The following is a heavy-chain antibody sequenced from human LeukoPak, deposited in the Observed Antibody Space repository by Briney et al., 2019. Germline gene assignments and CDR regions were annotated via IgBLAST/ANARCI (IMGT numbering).Heavy chain of an antibody. J-gene: IGHJ5*02. CDR3: AREVGYCSSGSCYSNWFDP. V-gene: IGHV3-30*04. CDR1: GFTFSRYA. CDR2: ISFDGSNK. D-gene: IGHD2-15*01. Sequence: GGSLRLSCAASGFTFSRYAMHWVRQAPGKGLEWVAVISFDGSNKYYADSVKGRFTISRDNAKNTLYLQMNSLRAEDTAVYYCAREVGYCSSGSCYSNWFDPWGQGTLVTVSS.